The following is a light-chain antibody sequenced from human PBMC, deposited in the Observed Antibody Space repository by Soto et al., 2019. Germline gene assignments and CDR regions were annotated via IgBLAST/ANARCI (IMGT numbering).Light chain of an antibody. Sequence: EIVLTQSPATLSLSPGERATLSCRASQSVSSYLAWYQQKPGQAPRLLIYDASNRATGIPARFSGSGSGTDFTLIISSLAPEDFAVYYCQQGSNWPPSNTFGQGSKLEIK. V-gene: IGKV3-11*01. CDR1: QSVSSY. CDR2: DAS. CDR3: QQGSNWPPSNT. J-gene: IGKJ2*01.